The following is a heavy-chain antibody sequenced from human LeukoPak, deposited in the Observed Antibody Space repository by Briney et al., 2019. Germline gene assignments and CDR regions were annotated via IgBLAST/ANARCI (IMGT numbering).Heavy chain of an antibody. D-gene: IGHD3-22*01. CDR1: GFTFSSYS. J-gene: IGHJ3*02. CDR3: AKVWLFGAFDI. CDR2: ISSSSSYI. Sequence: GGSLRLSCAASGFTFSSYSMNWVRQAPGKGLEWVSSISSSSSYIYYADSVKGRFTISRDNAKNSLYLQMNSLRAEDTAVYYCAKVWLFGAFDIWGQGTMVTVSS. V-gene: IGHV3-21*01.